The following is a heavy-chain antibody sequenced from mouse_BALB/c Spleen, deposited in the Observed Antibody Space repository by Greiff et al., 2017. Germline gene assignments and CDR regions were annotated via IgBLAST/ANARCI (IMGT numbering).Heavy chain of an antibody. D-gene: IGHD6-1*01. CDR2: INPSNGRT. J-gene: IGHJ2*01. Sequence: VQLQQPGAELVKPGASVKLSCKASGYTFTSYWMHWVKQRPGQGLEWIGEINPSNGRTNYNEKFKSKATLTVDKSSSTAYTQLSSLTSEDSAVYYCARFPSALGLDYWGQGTTLTVSS. V-gene: IGHV1S81*02. CDR1: GYTFTSYW. CDR3: ARFPSALGLDY.